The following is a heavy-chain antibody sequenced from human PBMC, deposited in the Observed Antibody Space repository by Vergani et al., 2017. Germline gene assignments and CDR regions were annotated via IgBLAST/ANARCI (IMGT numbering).Heavy chain of an antibody. D-gene: IGHD2-21*02. J-gene: IGHJ4*02. V-gene: IGHV3-23*01. CDR2: ISGSGGST. Sequence: EVQLLESGGGLVQPGGSLRLSCAASGFTFSSYAMSWVRQAPGKGLEWVSAISGSGGSTYYADSVKGRFTISRDNSKNTLYLQMNSLRAEDTAVYHCAKGNIVVMTAEPYFFDYWGQGTLVTVSS. CDR3: AKGNIVVMTAEPYFFDY. CDR1: GFTFSSYA.